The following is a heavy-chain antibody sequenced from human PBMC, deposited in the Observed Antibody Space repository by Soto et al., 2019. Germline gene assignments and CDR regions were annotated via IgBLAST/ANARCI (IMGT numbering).Heavy chain of an antibody. Sequence: EAQLLESGGGLVRPGGSLRLSCAASGFTFSSYGMTWVRQAQGKGLEWVSSITGNGYSAHYADSVTGRFTISRDNSRSTLYLQMNTQRVEDPAVYSCAKAPYCCGPSCYSKAFDIWGQGTVVTVSS. CDR3: AKAPYCCGPSCYSKAFDI. D-gene: IGHD2-15*01. CDR1: GFTFSSYG. CDR2: ITGNGYSA. V-gene: IGHV3-23*01. J-gene: IGHJ3*02.